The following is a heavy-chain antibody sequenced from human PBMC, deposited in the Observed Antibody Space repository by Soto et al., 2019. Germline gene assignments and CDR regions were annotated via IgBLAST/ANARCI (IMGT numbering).Heavy chain of an antibody. D-gene: IGHD1-26*01. J-gene: IGHJ3*02. CDR3: ARGLVGATTSDAFDI. CDR2: INHSGST. Sequence: QVQLQQWGAGLLKPSETLSLTCAVYGGSFSGYYWSWIRQHPGKGLEWIGEINHSGSTNYNPSLKTRVTISVDTSKNQFSLKLSSVTAADTAVYYCARGLVGATTSDAFDIWGQGTMVTVSS. CDR1: GGSFSGYY. V-gene: IGHV4-34*01.